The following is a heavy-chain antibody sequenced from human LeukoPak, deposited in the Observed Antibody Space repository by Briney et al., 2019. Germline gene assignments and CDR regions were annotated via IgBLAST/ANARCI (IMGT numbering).Heavy chain of an antibody. CDR3: ARQEVGAGYCSSTSCAEPHWFDP. CDR2: ILYSGST. D-gene: IGHD2-2*01. Sequence: SETLSLTCIVSGGSISSTSYWGWIRQPPGKGLEWIGTILYSGSTFYNPSLKSRVTISVDTSKNQFSLKLNSVTGADTAVYYCARQEVGAGYCSSTSCAEPHWFDPWGQGTLVTVSS. J-gene: IGHJ5*02. CDR1: GGSISSTSY. V-gene: IGHV4-39*01.